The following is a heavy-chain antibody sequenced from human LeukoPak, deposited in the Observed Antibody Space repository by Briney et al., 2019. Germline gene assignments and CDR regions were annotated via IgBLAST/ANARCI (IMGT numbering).Heavy chain of an antibody. CDR2: INPSGGST. D-gene: IGHD5-18*01. CDR1: GYTFTSYY. V-gene: IGHV1-46*01. Sequence: ASVKVSCKASGYTFTSYYMHWVRQAPGQGLGWMGIINPSGGSTSYAQKFQGRVTMTEDTSTDTAYMELSSLRSEDTAVYYCATDLDTAMVTYGYWGQGTLVTVSS. J-gene: IGHJ4*02. CDR3: ATDLDTAMVTYGY.